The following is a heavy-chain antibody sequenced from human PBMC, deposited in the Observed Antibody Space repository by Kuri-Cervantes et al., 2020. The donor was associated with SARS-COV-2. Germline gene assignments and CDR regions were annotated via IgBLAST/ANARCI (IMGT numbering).Heavy chain of an antibody. CDR3: ARYSSSWSYY. J-gene: IGHJ4*02. Sequence: GESLKISCAASGFTFCSYSMNWVRQAPGKGLEWVSSISSSSSYIYYADSVKGRFTISRDNAKNSLYLQMNSLRAEDTAVYYCARYSSSWSYYWGQGTLVTVSS. CDR2: ISSSSSYI. V-gene: IGHV3-21*01. CDR1: GFTFCSYS. D-gene: IGHD6-13*01.